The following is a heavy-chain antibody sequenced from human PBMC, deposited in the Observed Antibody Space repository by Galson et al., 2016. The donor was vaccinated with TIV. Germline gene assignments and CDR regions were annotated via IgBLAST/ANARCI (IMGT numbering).Heavy chain of an antibody. D-gene: IGHD3-16*01. CDR3: ARGFYRLGYVGVY. V-gene: IGHV3-21*01. J-gene: IGHJ4*02. Sequence: SLRLSCAASGFTFGHYAVNWFRQAPGKGLEWVSAITSSSKFIYYADSVKVRFSISRDNAKNSVYLQMDSLSVEDTAVYYCARGFYRLGYVGVYWGQGALVTVS. CDR2: ITSSSKFI. CDR1: GFTFGHYA.